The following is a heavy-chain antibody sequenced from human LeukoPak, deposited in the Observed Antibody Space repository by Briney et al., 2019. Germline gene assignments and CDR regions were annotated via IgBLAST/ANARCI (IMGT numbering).Heavy chain of an antibody. D-gene: IGHD5-18*01. CDR1: GGSMSSYY. V-gene: IGHV4-59*08. CDR2: IPYSGNT. J-gene: IGHJ4*02. CDR3: ARHFYGGDSYGLDY. Sequence: PSETLSRTCTVSGGSMSSYYWSWIRQPPGKGLEWVGNIPYSGNTKYSPSLKSRVTMSVDTSKNQFSLKLRSVTAADTAVYYCARHFYGGDSYGLDYWGQGTLVTVSS.